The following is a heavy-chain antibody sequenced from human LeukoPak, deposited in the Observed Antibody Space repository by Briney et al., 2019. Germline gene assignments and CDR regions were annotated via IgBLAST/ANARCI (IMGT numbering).Heavy chain of an antibody. J-gene: IGHJ4*02. V-gene: IGHV4-59*01. CDR2: IYYSGST. D-gene: IGHD6-19*01. CDR3: ARDFSDWSYFDY. CDR1: GGSISSYY. Sequence: PSETLSLTCTVSGGSISSYYWSWIRQTPGKGLEWIGCIYYSGSTNYNPSLKSRVTISVDTSKNQVSLKLSSVTAADTAVYYCARDFSDWSYFDYWGQGTLVTVSS.